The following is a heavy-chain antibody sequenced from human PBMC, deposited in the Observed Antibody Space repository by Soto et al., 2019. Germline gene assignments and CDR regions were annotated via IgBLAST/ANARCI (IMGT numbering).Heavy chain of an antibody. Sequence: GGSLRLSCAASGFTFSNYAMHWVRQAPGKGLEWVAVISYDGSNKYYADSVKGRFTISRDNSKNTLYLQTNSLRAEDTAVYYCAKVVRGHCTKGVCTNGYFHYGMDVWGQGTTVTVSS. CDR1: GFTFSNYA. J-gene: IGHJ6*02. CDR2: ISYDGSNK. V-gene: IGHV3-30*18. CDR3: AKVVRGHCTKGVCTNGYFHYGMDV. D-gene: IGHD2-8*01.